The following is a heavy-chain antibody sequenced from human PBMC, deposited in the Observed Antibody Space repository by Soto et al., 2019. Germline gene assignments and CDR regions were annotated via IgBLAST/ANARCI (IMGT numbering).Heavy chain of an antibody. D-gene: IGHD3-10*01. CDR3: SRDPYDYGSGNNYIRIVF. J-gene: IGHJ4*02. V-gene: IGHV1-69*01. CDR2: IIPLFGTP. CDR1: GGIFSTYA. Sequence: QVQLVQSGAEVKKPGSSVKVSCKASGGIFSTYAISWLRQAPGQGLEWMGGIIPLFGTPNYAQRFQGRATIPADETTSTAYMVLSRLRSEVTAVYYCSRDPYDYGSGNNYIRIVFWCQGTLVTVSS.